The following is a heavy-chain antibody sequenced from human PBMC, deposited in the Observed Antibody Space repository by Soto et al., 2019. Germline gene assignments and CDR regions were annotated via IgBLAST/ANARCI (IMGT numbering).Heavy chain of an antibody. D-gene: IGHD5-12*01. CDR1: GGTFSSYA. J-gene: IGHJ5*02. V-gene: IGHV1-69*01. CDR2: IIPIFGTA. CDR3: ARVIVATIPTIYWFDP. Sequence: QVQLVQSGAEVQKPGSSVKVSCKASGGTFSSYAISWVRQAPGQGLEWMGGIIPIFGTANYAQKFQGRVTITADESTSTAYMELSSLRSEDTAVYYCARVIVATIPTIYWFDPWGQGTLVTVSS.